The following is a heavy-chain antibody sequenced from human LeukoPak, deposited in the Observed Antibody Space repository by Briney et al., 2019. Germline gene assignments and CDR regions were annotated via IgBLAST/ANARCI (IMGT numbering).Heavy chain of an antibody. V-gene: IGHV3-23*01. CDR2: ISGSGGNT. CDR3: AKGNYGYYFDY. J-gene: IGHJ4*02. D-gene: IGHD4-11*01. CDR1: GFTFSSYA. Sequence: PGGSLRLSCAASGFTFSSYAMSWVRRAPGKGLEWASAISGSGGNTYYADSVKGRFTISRDNSKNTLYLQMNSLRAEDTAIYYCAKGNYGYYFDYWGQGTLVTVSS.